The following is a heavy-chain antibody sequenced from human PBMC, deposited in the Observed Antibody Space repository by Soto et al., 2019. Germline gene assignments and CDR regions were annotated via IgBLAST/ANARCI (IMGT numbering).Heavy chain of an antibody. CDR2: VNPSSGST. CDR3: ARDLQADY. V-gene: IGHV1-46*01. CDR1: GYSFTTYN. J-gene: IGHJ4*02. Sequence: GASVKVSCKASGYSFTTYNIHWVRQAPGQGLEWMGVVNPSSGSTSYAQKFQGRVTMTRDTSTSTVYMELSSLRSEDTAVYYCARDLQADYWGQGTLVTVSS.